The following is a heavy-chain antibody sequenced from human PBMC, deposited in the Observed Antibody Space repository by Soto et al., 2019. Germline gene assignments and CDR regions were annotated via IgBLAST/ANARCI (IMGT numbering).Heavy chain of an antibody. CDR3: ARVNGDIDY. Sequence: QVQLVQSGAEVKKPGASVKVSCRASGYTFTRYDINWVRQATGQGLEWMGWMNLNSGYTGHAQKFQGRVTMTRDSSTSTAYMELSSRRSEDTAVYYCARVNGDIDYWGQGTLVTVSS. CDR2: MNLNSGYT. J-gene: IGHJ4*02. V-gene: IGHV1-8*01. D-gene: IGHD4-17*01. CDR1: GYTFTRYD.